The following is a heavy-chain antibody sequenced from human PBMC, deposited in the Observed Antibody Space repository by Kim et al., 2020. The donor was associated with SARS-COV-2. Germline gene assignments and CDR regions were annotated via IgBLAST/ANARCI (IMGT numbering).Heavy chain of an antibody. CDR3: AKDVISSGYYSFDY. D-gene: IGHD3-22*01. CDR2: IWYDGSNK. V-gene: IGHV3-33*06. CDR1: GFTFSSYA. J-gene: IGHJ4*02. Sequence: GGSLRLSCAASGFTFSSYAMHWVRQAPGKGLEWVAVIWYDGSNKYYADSVKGRFTISRDNSKNTLYLQMNSLRAEDTAVYYCAKDVISSGYYSFDYWGQGTLVTVSS.